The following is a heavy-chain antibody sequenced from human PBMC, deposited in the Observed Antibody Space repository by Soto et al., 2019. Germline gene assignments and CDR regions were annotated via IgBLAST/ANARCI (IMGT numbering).Heavy chain of an antibody. CDR1: GFTFNSHT. CDR2: LGSNGRDT. CDR3: LMGGWGHVLDA. Sequence: DVQLVESGGGLVKPGESLRLSCAASGFTFNSHTMTWVRQTTGKGLEWVSSLGSNGRDTYYPDSRGGRFTIARDNAKHSLFPQMDSLRAEDTAVYYCLMGGWGHVLDAWGQGTTVSVSS. D-gene: IGHD3-16*01. J-gene: IGHJ6*02. V-gene: IGHV3-21*06.